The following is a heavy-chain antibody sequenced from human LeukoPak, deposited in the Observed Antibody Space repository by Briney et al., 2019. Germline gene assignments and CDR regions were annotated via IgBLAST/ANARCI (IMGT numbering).Heavy chain of an antibody. CDR3: ARVVRSGYASGSGAFDV. Sequence: PSGTLSLTCAVSGSSITSSYWWRWVRQPPGKGLEWIGEIYHTEITNYNPSLKSRATILVDKSKNQFSLKLTSVAAADSAVYYCARVVRSGYASGSGAFDVWGQGTMVTVSS. J-gene: IGHJ3*01. D-gene: IGHD3-22*01. V-gene: IGHV4-4*02. CDR2: IYHTEIT. CDR1: GSSITSSYW.